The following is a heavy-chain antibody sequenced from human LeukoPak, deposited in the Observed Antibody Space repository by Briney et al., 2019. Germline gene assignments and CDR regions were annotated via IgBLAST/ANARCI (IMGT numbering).Heavy chain of an antibody. V-gene: IGHV3-33*01. CDR1: GFTFSSYG. Sequence: GGSLRLSCAASGFTFSSYGMHWVRQAPGKGLEWVAVIWYDGSNKYYADSVKGRFTISRDNSKNTLYLQMNSLRAEDTAVYYCARVRGSGSYYFDYWGQGTLVTVSS. J-gene: IGHJ4*02. CDR3: ARVRGSGSYYFDY. D-gene: IGHD1-26*01. CDR2: IWYDGSNK.